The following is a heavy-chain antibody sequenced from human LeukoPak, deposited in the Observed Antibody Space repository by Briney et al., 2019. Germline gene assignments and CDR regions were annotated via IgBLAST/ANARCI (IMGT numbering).Heavy chain of an antibody. CDR3: ARDRQQLVRGDHFDY. V-gene: IGHV4-39*07. CDR2: IYYSGST. D-gene: IGHD6-13*01. CDR1: GGSISSSSYY. J-gene: IGHJ4*02. Sequence: SETLSLTCTVSGGSISSSSYYWGWIRQPPGKGLEWIGSIYYSGSTYYNPSLKSRVTISVDTSKNQFSLKLSSVTAADTAVYYCARDRQQLVRGDHFDYWGQGTQVTVSS.